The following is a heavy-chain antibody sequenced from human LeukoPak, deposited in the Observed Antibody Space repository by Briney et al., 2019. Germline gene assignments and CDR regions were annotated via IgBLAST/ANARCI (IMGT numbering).Heavy chain of an antibody. V-gene: IGHV4-59*01. CDR1: GSSISSYY. CDR2: IYYSGST. Sequence: SETLSLTCTVSGSSISSYYWSWIRQPPGKGLEWIGYIYYSGSTNYNPSLKSRVTISVDTSKNQFSLKLSSVTAADTAVYYCARGIVGTYYYYGMDVWGQGTTVTVSS. J-gene: IGHJ6*02. CDR3: ARGIVGTYYYYGMDV. D-gene: IGHD1-1*01.